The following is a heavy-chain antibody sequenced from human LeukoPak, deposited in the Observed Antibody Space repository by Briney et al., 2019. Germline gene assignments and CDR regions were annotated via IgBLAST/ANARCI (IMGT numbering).Heavy chain of an antibody. Sequence: SETLSLTCTVSGGSISSYYWSWIRQPPGKGLEWIGYIYYSGSTNYNPSLKSRVTISVDTSKNQFSLKLSSVTAADTAVYCCASYSSGSLDYWGQGTLVTVSS. CDR3: ASYSSGSLDY. D-gene: IGHD6-19*01. J-gene: IGHJ4*02. V-gene: IGHV4-59*01. CDR1: GGSISSYY. CDR2: IYYSGST.